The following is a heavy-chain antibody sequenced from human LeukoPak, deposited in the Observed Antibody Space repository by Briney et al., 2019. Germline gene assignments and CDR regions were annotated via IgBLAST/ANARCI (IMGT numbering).Heavy chain of an antibody. V-gene: IGHV3-21*01. CDR2: ISSSSSYI. Sequence: PGGSLRLSCAASGFTFSTYSMNWVRQAPGKGLEWVSSISSSSSYIYYADSVKGRFTISRDNAKNSLFLQMNSLRAEDTAVYYYARDWASVALDYWGQGTLATVSS. D-gene: IGHD4-23*01. CDR3: ARDWASVALDY. J-gene: IGHJ4*02. CDR1: GFTFSTYS.